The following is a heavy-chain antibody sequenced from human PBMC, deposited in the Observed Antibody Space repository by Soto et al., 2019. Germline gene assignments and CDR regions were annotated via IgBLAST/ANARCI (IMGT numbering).Heavy chain of an antibody. CDR2: IYYSGST. J-gene: IGHJ4*02. D-gene: IGHD3-22*01. CDR1: GGSISSGDYY. Sequence: SETLSLTCTVSGGSISSGDYYWSWIRQHPGKGLEWIGYIYYSGSTYYNPSLKSRVTISVDTSKNQFSLKLSSVTAADTAVYYCARWAGSGYNVDYWGQGTLVTVSS. V-gene: IGHV4-31*03. CDR3: ARWAGSGYNVDY.